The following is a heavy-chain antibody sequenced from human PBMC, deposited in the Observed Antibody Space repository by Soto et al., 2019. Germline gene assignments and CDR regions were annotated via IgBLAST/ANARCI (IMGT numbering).Heavy chain of an antibody. CDR1: GFTFSSYW. CDR3: ARYSSSWYCFDY. J-gene: IGHJ4*02. D-gene: IGHD6-13*01. Sequence: GGSLRLSCVASGFTFSSYWMSWVRQAPGKGLEWVANIKQDGSEKYYVDSVKGRFTISRDNAKNSLYLQMNSLRAEDTAVYYCARYSSSWYCFDYWGQGTLVTVSS. V-gene: IGHV3-7*01. CDR2: IKQDGSEK.